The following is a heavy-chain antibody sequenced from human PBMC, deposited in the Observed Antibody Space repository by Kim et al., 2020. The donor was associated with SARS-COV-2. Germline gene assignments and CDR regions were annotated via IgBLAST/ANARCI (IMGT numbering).Heavy chain of an antibody. V-gene: IGHV6-1*01. CDR3: ARAYSSSWYIYYYDY. Sequence: SQILSLTCAISGDSVSSNSAAWNWIRQSPSRGLEWLGRTYYRSKWYNDYALSAKSRITINPDTSKNQFTLQLSSVTPEDTGVYYCARAYSSSWYIYYYDYWGQGTLVTVSS. J-gene: IGHJ4*02. CDR1: GDSVSSNSAA. D-gene: IGHD6-13*01. CDR2: TYYRSKWYN.